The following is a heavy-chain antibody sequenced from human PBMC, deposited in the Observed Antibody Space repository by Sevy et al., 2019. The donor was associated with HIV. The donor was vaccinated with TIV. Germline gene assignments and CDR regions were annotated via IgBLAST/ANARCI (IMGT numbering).Heavy chain of an antibody. J-gene: IGHJ6*02. CDR1: GFTFSDYY. Sequence: GGSLRLSCAASGFTFSDYYMSWIRQAPGKGLEWVSYISSNNDYIFYADSVKGRFTISKDNAKNSLYLQMNSLRVEDTAVYYCAREGDCIGIDCYDDWRLPSYYYYPMDVWGQGTTVTVSS. CDR2: ISSNNDYI. V-gene: IGHV3-11*06. CDR3: AREGDCIGIDCYDDWRLPSYYYYPMDV. D-gene: IGHD2-2*01.